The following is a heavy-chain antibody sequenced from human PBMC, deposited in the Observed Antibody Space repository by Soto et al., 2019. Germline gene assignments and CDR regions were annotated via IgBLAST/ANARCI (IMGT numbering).Heavy chain of an antibody. V-gene: IGHV3-23*01. D-gene: IGHD6-13*01. CDR1: GFTFGSYA. CDR3: AKDFTDLAAAGTFDY. Sequence: GGSLRLSCAASGFTFGSYAMSWVRQAPGKGLEWVSAISGSGGSTYYADSVKGRFTISRDNSKNTLYLQMNSLRAEDTAVYYCAKDFTDLAAAGTFDYWGQGTLVTVSS. CDR2: ISGSGGST. J-gene: IGHJ4*02.